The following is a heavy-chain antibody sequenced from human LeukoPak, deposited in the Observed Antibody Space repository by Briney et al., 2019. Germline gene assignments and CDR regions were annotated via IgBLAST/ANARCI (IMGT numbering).Heavy chain of an antibody. CDR3: AKGRIVGATMMGTTDY. V-gene: IGHV3-23*01. D-gene: IGHD1-26*01. J-gene: IGHJ4*02. CDR1: GFTFSSYG. CDR2: ISGSGGST. Sequence: PGGSLRLSCAASGFTFSSYGMSWVRQAPGKGLEWVSAISGSGGSTYYADSVKGRFTISRDNSKNTLYLQMNSLRAEDTAVYYCAKGRIVGATMMGTTDYWGQGTLVTVSS.